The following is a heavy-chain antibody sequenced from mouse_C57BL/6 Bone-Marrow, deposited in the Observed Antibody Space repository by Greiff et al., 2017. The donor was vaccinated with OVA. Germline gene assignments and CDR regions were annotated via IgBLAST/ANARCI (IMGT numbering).Heavy chain of an antibody. CDR1: GFTFSSYG. J-gene: IGHJ3*01. Sequence: EVQVVESGGDLVKPGGSLKLSCAASGFTFSSYGMSWVRQTPDKRLEWVATISSGGSYTYYPDSVKGRFTISRDNAKNTLYLQMSSLKSEDTAMYYCARDYWGQGTLVTVSA. CDR2: ISSGGSYT. CDR3: ARDY. V-gene: IGHV5-6*01.